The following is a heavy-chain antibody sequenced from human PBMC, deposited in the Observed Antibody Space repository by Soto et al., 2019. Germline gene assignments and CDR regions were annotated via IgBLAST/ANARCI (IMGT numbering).Heavy chain of an antibody. V-gene: IGHV1-46*01. J-gene: IGHJ4*02. CDR1: GYTFTSNY. D-gene: IGHD1-20*01. Sequence: QVQLMQSGAEVKKPGASVKISCKASGYTFTSNYLHWVRQAPGQGPEWMGIIDPSTGTTDYSQRFRGRVTMTMDTSTTTVYMQLGSLKSDDMAVYYCARASITNYFDLWGQGTLVTVSS. CDR2: IDPSTGTT. CDR3: ARASITNYFDL.